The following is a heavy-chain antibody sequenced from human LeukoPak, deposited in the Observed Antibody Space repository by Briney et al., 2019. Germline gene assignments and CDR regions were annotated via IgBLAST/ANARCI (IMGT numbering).Heavy chain of an antibody. CDR2: IYYSGST. J-gene: IGHJ5*02. D-gene: IGHD6-19*01. CDR1: GGSISSYY. Sequence: PSETLSLTCTVSGGSISSYYWSWIRQPPGKGLEWIGYIYYSGSTNYNPPPKSRVTISVDTSKNQFSLKLSSVTAADTAVYYCARGYGSGANWFDPWGQGTLVTVSS. CDR3: ARGYGSGANWFDP. V-gene: IGHV4-59*01.